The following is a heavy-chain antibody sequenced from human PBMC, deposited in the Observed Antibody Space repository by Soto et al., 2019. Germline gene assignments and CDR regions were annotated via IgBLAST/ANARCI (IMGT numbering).Heavy chain of an antibody. D-gene: IGHD6-13*01. V-gene: IGHV4-39*01. J-gene: IGHJ4*02. CDR3: ARRSRAAAAANAQDVKNYYFDY. CDR1: GGSISSSSYY. Sequence: QLQLQESGPGLVKPSETLSLTCTVSGGSISSSSYYWGWIRQPPGKGLEWIGSIYYSGSTYYNPSLKSRVTTSVDPSKNQFPLKPSAVTAAATAVYYCARRSRAAAAANAQDVKNYYFDYWGQGTLVTVSS. CDR2: IYYSGST.